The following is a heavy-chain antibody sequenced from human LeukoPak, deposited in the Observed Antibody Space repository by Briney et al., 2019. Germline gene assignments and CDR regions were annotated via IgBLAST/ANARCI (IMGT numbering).Heavy chain of an antibody. CDR2: ISGSGGST. J-gene: IGHJ2*01. CDR1: GFTFSSYA. Sequence: GGSLRLSCAASGFTFSSYAMSWVRQAPGQGLDWASAISGSGGSTYYADSVKGRFTISRDNSKNTLYLQMNSLRAEDTAVYYCASPRGYCSSTSCYAGDWYFDLWGRGTLVTVSS. V-gene: IGHV3-23*01. D-gene: IGHD2-2*01. CDR3: ASPRGYCSSTSCYAGDWYFDL.